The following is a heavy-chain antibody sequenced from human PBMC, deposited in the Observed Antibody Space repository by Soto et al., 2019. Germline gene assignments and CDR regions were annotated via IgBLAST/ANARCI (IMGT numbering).Heavy chain of an antibody. V-gene: IGHV3-49*04. Sequence: EVQLVESGGGLVQPGRSLKLSCTASGFTFSDYAMSWVRQAPGKGLEWVGFIRSKAYGGTTEYAASVKGRFTISRDDSKSIAYLQMNSLKTEDTAVYYCTRSYSYGPGDYWGQGTLVTVSS. D-gene: IGHD5-18*01. CDR3: TRSYSYGPGDY. CDR2: IRSKAYGGTT. J-gene: IGHJ4*02. CDR1: GFTFSDYA.